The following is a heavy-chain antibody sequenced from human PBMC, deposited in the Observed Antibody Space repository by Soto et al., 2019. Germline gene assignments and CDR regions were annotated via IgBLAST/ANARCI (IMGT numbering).Heavy chain of an antibody. Sequence: SETLFLTCFVSGVSISNTSFYWGWIRQPPGKGLEWVGTIYFSGSTFYNPSLKSRVTISIDTSKNQFSLRLSSVTAADTAVYYCARNGSYWGQGTLVTVSS. CDR2: IYFSGST. CDR1: GVSISNTSFY. J-gene: IGHJ4*02. CDR3: ARNGSY. V-gene: IGHV4-39*01.